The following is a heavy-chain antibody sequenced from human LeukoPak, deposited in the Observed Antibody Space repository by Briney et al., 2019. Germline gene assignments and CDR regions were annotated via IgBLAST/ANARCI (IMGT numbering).Heavy chain of an antibody. D-gene: IGHD2-21*02. CDR3: ASAITYCGADCYPLDAFDI. Sequence: GASVKVSCKASGYTFTGYYMHWVRQAPGQGLEWMGWINPNSGGTNYAQKFLGRITMTRDTSISTAYMELSRLRSDDTAVYYCASAITYCGADCYPLDAFDIWGQGTMVTVSS. J-gene: IGHJ3*02. CDR1: GYTFTGYY. V-gene: IGHV1-2*02. CDR2: INPNSGGT.